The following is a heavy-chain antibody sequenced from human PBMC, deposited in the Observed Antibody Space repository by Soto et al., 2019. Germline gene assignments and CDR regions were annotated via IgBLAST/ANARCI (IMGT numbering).Heavy chain of an antibody. CDR2: IYYSGST. Sequence: PSETLSLTCTVSGGSISSYYWSWIRQPPGKGLEWIGYIYYSGSTNYNPSLKSRVTISVDTSKNQFSLKLSSVTAADTAVYYCARLASGWYVLDWGQGTLVTVSS. CDR3: ARLASGWYVLD. D-gene: IGHD6-19*01. V-gene: IGHV4-59*08. J-gene: IGHJ4*02. CDR1: GGSISSYY.